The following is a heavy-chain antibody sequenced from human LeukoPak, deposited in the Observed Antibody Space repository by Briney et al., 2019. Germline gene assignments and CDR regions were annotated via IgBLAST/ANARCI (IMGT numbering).Heavy chain of an antibody. CDR1: GFTLSSYW. V-gene: IGHV3-74*01. CDR2: INSDGSIT. J-gene: IGHJ4*02. Sequence: PGGSLSLSCAASGFTLSSYWMYWARQAPGKGLVWVSRINSDGSITNYADSVKGRFTISRDNAKNTLYLQMNSLRAEDTAVYYCAGVGGARVYWGQGTLVTVSS. CDR3: AGVGGARVY. D-gene: IGHD1-26*01.